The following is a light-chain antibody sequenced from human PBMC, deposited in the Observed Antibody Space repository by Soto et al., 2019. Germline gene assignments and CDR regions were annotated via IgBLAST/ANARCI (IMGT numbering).Light chain of an antibody. CDR1: QSVRSNF. V-gene: IGKV3-20*01. CDR2: AAS. Sequence: EIVLTQSPDTLSLSPGERATLSCWASQSVRSNFLAWYQQKPGQAPRLLFYAASHRATGIPDRFSGRGSGTDFTLSISRLEPEDFAVYYCQQYGSSPYTFGQGTKLEV. CDR3: QQYGSSPYT. J-gene: IGKJ2*01.